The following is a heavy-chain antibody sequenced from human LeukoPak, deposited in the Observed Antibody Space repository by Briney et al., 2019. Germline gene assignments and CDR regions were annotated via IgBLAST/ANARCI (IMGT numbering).Heavy chain of an antibody. CDR1: GFTFSSYA. Sequence: GGSLRLSCAASGFTFSSYAMSWVRQAPGKGLEWVSAISGSGGSTYYADSVKGRFTISRDNSKNTLYLQMNSLRAEDTAVYYCAGGTDGYKVHDAFDIWGQGTMVTVSS. CDR3: AGGTDGYKVHDAFDI. J-gene: IGHJ3*02. V-gene: IGHV3-23*01. D-gene: IGHD5-24*01. CDR2: ISGSGGST.